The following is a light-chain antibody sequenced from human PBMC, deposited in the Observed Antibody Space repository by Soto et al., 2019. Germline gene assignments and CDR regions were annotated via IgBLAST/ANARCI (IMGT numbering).Light chain of an antibody. J-gene: IGKJ1*01. CDR2: AAS. CDR3: KQSYSTPRT. Sequence: DIQMTQSPSTLSSSVGDRVTITCRASQSISSWLAWYQQKPGRAPKLLIYAASTLQSGVPSRFSGSGYRTDFTLTISTLKPEDFPTYYCKQSYSTPRTCGQGTKVDIK. CDR1: QSISSW. V-gene: IGKV1-39*01.